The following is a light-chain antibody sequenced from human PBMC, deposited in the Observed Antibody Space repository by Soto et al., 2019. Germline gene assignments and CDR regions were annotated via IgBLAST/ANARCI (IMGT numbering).Light chain of an antibody. CDR3: QQYNNWPQT. CDR1: QSVSSN. J-gene: IGKJ1*01. CDR2: GAS. Sequence: TQSPATLSVSPVERATLSCRASQSVSSNLAWYQQKPGQAPRLLIYGASTRATGIPARFSGSGSGTEFTLTISSLQSEDFAVYYCQQYNNWPQTFGQGTKVDIK. V-gene: IGKV3-15*01.